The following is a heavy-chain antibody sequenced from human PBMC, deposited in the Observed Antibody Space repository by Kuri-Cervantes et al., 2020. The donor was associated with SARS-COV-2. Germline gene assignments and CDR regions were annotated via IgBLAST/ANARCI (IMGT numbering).Heavy chain of an antibody. V-gene: IGHV3-21*01. CDR3: AREDGKALQDPRLWDY. J-gene: IGHJ4*02. D-gene: IGHD4-11*01. Sequence: GESLKISCAASGFTFSSYWMSWVRQAPGKGLEWVSSISSSSSYIYYADSMRGRFTISRDNAKNSLYLQMNSLRAEDTAVYYCAREDGKALQDPRLWDYWGQGTLVTVSS. CDR1: GFTFSSYW. CDR2: ISSSSSYI.